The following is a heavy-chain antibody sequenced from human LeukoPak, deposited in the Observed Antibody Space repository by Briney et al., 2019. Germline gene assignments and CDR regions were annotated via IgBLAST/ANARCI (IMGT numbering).Heavy chain of an antibody. J-gene: IGHJ4*02. V-gene: IGHV4-34*01. CDR1: GGSFSGYY. CDR3: ARHLYYDSSGYYYFDY. CDR2: INHSGST. D-gene: IGHD3-22*01. Sequence: PSETLSLTCAVYGGSFSGYYWSWIRQPPGKGLEWIGEINHSGSTNYNPSLKSRVTISVDTSKNQFSLKLSSVTAADTAVYYCARHLYYDSSGYYYFDYWGQGTLVTVSS.